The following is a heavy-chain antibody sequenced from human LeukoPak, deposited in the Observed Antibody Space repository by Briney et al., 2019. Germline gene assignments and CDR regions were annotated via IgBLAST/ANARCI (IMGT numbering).Heavy chain of an antibody. CDR3: AKETGGQDAFDI. Sequence: KPGGSLRLSCAASGFSFSDYYMSWIRQAPGKGLEWVSYISGSSSYTDYADSVKGRFTISRDNAKNSLYLQMNSLRVEDTAVYYCAKETGGQDAFDIWGQGTMVTVSS. CDR1: GFSFSDYY. D-gene: IGHD1-14*01. J-gene: IGHJ3*02. CDR2: ISGSSSYT. V-gene: IGHV3-11*05.